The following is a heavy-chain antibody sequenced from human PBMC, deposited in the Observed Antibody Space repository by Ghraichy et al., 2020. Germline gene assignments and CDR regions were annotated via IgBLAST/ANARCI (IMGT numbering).Heavy chain of an antibody. CDR1: GFTFSSYA. CDR3: AKSSLYDFWSGYSLYYFDY. Sequence: GESLNISCAASGFTFSSYAMSWVRQAPGKGLEWVSAISGSGGSTYYADSVKGRFTISRDNSKNTLYLQMNSLRAEDTAVYYCAKSSLYDFWSGYSLYYFDYWGQGTLVTVSS. D-gene: IGHD3-3*01. CDR2: ISGSGGST. V-gene: IGHV3-23*01. J-gene: IGHJ4*02.